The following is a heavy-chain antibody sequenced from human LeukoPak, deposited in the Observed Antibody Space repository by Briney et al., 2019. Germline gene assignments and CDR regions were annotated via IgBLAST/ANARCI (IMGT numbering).Heavy chain of an antibody. CDR2: INHSGST. CDR3: ARRGWQLLVYFFDY. V-gene: IGHV4-34*01. D-gene: IGHD6-19*01. Sequence: SETLSLTCAVYGGSFSGYYWSWIRQPPGKGLEWIGEINHSGSTNYNPSLKSRVTISVDTSKNQFSLKLSSVTAADTAVYYCARRGWQLLVYFFDYWGQGTLVTVSS. J-gene: IGHJ4*02. CDR1: GGSFSGYY.